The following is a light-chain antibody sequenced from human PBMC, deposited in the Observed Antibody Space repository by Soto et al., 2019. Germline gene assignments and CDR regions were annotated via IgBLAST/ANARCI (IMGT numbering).Light chain of an antibody. CDR3: QQYGSSPRT. Sequence: EIVLTQSPGNLSLSPGERSNLSCRVSQSVSSSYLAWYQQKPGQAPRLLIYGASSRATGIPDRFSGSGSGTDFTLTISRLEPEDFAVYYCQQYGSSPRTFGQGTKVDIK. CDR2: GAS. V-gene: IGKV3-20*01. J-gene: IGKJ1*01. CDR1: QSVSSSY.